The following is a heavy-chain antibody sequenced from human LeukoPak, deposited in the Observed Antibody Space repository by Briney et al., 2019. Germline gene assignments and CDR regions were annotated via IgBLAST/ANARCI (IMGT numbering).Heavy chain of an antibody. V-gene: IGHV3-53*01. CDR1: GFTVSSNY. CDR2: IYSGGST. J-gene: IGHJ3*02. Sequence: GGSLRLSCAASGFTVSSNYMSWVRQAPGKGLEWVSVIYSGGSTYYADSVKGRFTISRDNSKNTLYLQMNSLRAEDTAVYYCARTHYDILTGYLYYAFDIWGQGTMVTVSS. D-gene: IGHD3-9*01. CDR3: ARTHYDILTGYLYYAFDI.